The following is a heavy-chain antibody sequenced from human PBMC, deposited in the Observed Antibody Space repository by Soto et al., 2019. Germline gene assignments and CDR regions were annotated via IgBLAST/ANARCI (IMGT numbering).Heavy chain of an antibody. J-gene: IGHJ4*02. CDR1: GGSISSYY. D-gene: IGHD4-17*01. CDR3: ARRPYGDYEYYFDY. CDR2: IYYSGST. Sequence: QVQLQESGPGLVKPSETLSLTCTVSGGSISSYYWSWIRQPPGKGLEWIGYIYYSGSTNYNPSLKSRVTIPVDTSKNQFSLKLSSVTAADTAVYYCARRPYGDYEYYFDYWGQGILVTVSS. V-gene: IGHV4-59*08.